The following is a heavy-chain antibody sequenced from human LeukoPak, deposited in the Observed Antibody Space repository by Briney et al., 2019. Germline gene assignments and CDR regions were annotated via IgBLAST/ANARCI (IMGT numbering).Heavy chain of an antibody. Sequence: SQTLSLTCTVSGDSISRNIYYWCWIRQSAGKGLEWIGRLNPSGTTSSNPSLRSRLTMSLDPSENKFSLKLSSVTPADTALYYCARGRPYGDYFDYWGQGSLVTVSS. CDR1: GDSISRNIYY. D-gene: IGHD4-17*01. CDR2: LNPSGTT. V-gene: IGHV4-61*02. CDR3: ARGRPYGDYFDY. J-gene: IGHJ4*02.